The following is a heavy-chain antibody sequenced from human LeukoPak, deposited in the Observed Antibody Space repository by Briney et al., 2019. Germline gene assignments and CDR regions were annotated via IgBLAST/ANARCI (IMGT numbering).Heavy chain of an antibody. CDR2: IHPGDSQT. D-gene: IGHD3-22*01. J-gene: IGHJ4*02. Sequence: GESLKISCETSGFSFASYWIGWVRQLPGKDLEWMGVIHPGDSQTRYRPPFQGRVTISADKSIRTVYLQWNSLKASDTAMYYCARHSVGYYDSSGPDYWGQGTLVTVSS. V-gene: IGHV5-51*01. CDR1: GFSFASYW. CDR3: ARHSVGYYDSSGPDY.